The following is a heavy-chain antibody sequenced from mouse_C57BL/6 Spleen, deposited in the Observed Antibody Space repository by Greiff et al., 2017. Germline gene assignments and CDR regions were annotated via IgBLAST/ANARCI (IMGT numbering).Heavy chain of an antibody. CDR1: GYSFTDYN. D-gene: IGHD2-4*01. J-gene: IGHJ1*03. Sequence: VHVKQSGPELVKPGASVKISCKASGYSFTDYNMNWVKQSNGKSLEWIGVINPNYGTTSYNHKFKGKATLTVDQSSSTAYMQLNSLTSEDSAVYYCARGDYGGGFDVWGTGTTVTVSS. V-gene: IGHV1-39*01. CDR3: ARGDYGGGFDV. CDR2: INPNYGTT.